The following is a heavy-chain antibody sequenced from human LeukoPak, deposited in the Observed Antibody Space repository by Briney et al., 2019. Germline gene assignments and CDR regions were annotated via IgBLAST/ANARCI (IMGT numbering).Heavy chain of an antibody. J-gene: IGHJ4*02. V-gene: IGHV3-21*01. Sequence: PRGSLRLSCAASGFTFSSYSMNWVRQAPGKGLEWVSSISASSSYIFYADSVKGRFTISRDNAKNSLYLQMNSLRAEDTAVYYCARSVVARPFDYWGQGTLVTVSS. D-gene: IGHD6-6*01. CDR2: ISASSSYI. CDR3: ARSVVARPFDY. CDR1: GFTFSSYS.